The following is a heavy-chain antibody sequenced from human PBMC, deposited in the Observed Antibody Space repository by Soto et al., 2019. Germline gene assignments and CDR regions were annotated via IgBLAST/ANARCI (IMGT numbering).Heavy chain of an antibody. J-gene: IGHJ4*02. D-gene: IGHD5-18*01. Sequence: EVQLVESGGGLIQPGGSLRLSCAASGFTVRSTYMSWVRQAPGKGLEWVSVTYSGGSTYYADSVKGRFTISRDNSKNKLYLQMNSLRAEDTAVYYCARSGYSYGPFDYWGQGTLVTVSS. CDR1: GFTVRSTY. CDR2: TYSGGST. V-gene: IGHV3-53*01. CDR3: ARSGYSYGPFDY.